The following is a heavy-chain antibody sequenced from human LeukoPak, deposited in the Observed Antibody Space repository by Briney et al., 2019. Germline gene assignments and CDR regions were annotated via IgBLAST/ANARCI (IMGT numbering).Heavy chain of an antibody. Sequence: SETLSLTCTVSGGSISSYYWSWIRQPPGKGLEWIGYIYYSGSTNYNPSLKSRVTISVDTSKNQCSLKLSSVTAADTAVYYCAREYSYGHGFDYWGQGTLVTVSS. V-gene: IGHV4-59*01. J-gene: IGHJ4*02. CDR3: AREYSYGHGFDY. D-gene: IGHD5-18*01. CDR2: IYYSGST. CDR1: GGSISSYY.